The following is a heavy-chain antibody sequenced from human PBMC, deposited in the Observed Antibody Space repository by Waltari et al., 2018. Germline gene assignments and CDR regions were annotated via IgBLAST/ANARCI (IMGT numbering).Heavy chain of an antibody. V-gene: IGHV4-59*08. CDR3: ARWDSPGRYFGD. Sequence: QVQLQESGPGLVQPSETLSLTCSVSGGSINTYFWNWIRQPPGKALQWIGFIRHTGVTKSNPSLKSRVTMTVDTSKSQISLRLTSVSATDTAVYFCARWDSPGRYFGDWGQGTPVTVSS. CDR1: GGSINTYF. J-gene: IGHJ4*02. D-gene: IGHD1-20*01. CDR2: IRHTGVT.